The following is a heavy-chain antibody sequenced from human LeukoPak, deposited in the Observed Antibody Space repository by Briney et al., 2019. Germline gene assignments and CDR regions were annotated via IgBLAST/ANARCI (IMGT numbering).Heavy chain of an antibody. V-gene: IGHV3-23*01. CDR3: AKDRSGYYLRGATVDAFDI. CDR2: ISGSGGST. D-gene: IGHD3-22*01. Sequence: GGSLRLSCAASGFTFSSYAMSWVRQAPGKGLEWVSAISGSGGSTYYADSVKGRFTISRDNSKNTLYLQMNSLRAEDMAVYYCAKDRSGYYLRGATVDAFDIWGQGTMVTVSS. CDR1: GFTFSSYA. J-gene: IGHJ3*02.